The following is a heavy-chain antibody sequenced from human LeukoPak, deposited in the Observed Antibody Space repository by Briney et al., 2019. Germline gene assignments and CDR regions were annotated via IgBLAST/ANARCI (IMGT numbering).Heavy chain of an antibody. V-gene: IGHV4-59*01. CDR1: GGPISGYS. Sequence: SETLSRTGTVSGGPISGYSWTRLRQPPGQGLEWIGYFHNSRTTSYNPSLTGRVTISVDTAMDQISLKLNSATAADTALYYCARDHLGQSPWGQGTLVTVSS. CDR2: FHNSRTT. J-gene: IGHJ5*02. CDR3: ARDHLGQSP.